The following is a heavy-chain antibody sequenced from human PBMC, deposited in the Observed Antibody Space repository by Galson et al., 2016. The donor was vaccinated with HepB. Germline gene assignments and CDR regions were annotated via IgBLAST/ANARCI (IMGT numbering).Heavy chain of an antibody. CDR1: GFTFSNYW. J-gene: IGHJ4*02. D-gene: IGHD3/OR15-3a*01. CDR3: ARGRDWSFDY. Sequence: LRLSCAASGFTFSNYWMSRVRQAPGKGLEWVANIKPDGSEKYYVDSVKGRFTFSRDNAKNSLYLQMNSLRAEDTAVYYCARGRDWSFDYWGQGTLVAVSS. CDR2: IKPDGSEK. V-gene: IGHV3-7*03.